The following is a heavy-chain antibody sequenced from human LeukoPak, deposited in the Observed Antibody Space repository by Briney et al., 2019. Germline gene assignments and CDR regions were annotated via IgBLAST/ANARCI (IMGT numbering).Heavy chain of an antibody. V-gene: IGHV1-18*01. CDR1: GYMFTSYG. CDR2: ISAYNGNT. Sequence: ASVKVSCKASGYMFTSYGINWLRQAPGQGPEWMGWISAYNGNTKYAQKVQDRVTLTRDTATSTAYMELTSLTSHDTAAYYCARDYSPDYYDSSGYYLRSNRFDSWGQGTLVSVSS. CDR3: ARDYSPDYYDSSGYYLRSNRFDS. J-gene: IGHJ5*01. D-gene: IGHD3-22*01.